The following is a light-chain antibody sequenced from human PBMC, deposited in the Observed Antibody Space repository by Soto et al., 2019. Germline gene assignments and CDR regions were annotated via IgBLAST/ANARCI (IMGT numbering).Light chain of an antibody. V-gene: IGKV3-20*01. J-gene: IGKJ4*01. CDR1: QSVSNNY. Sequence: EIVLTQSPGTLSLSPVEIATLSCRASQSVSNNYLAWYQQKPGQAPRLLIDGASNRATGIPDRFSGSGSWTDFTLTSSRLEPEDFAVYYCQQYHNWPLTFGGGTKVDIK. CDR3: QQYHNWPLT. CDR2: GAS.